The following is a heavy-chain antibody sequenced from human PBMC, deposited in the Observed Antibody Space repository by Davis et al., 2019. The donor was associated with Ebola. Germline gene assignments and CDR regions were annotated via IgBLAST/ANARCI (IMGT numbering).Heavy chain of an antibody. CDR2: IDPSDSYT. J-gene: IGHJ6*02. Sequence: GESLKISCKGSGYSFTSYWIGWVRQMPGKGLEWMGRIDPSDSYTNYSPSFQGHVTISADKSISTAYLQWSSLKASDTAMYYCARHPLTIFGVAEDAYYYYYGMDVWGQGTTVTVSS. D-gene: IGHD3-3*01. CDR3: ARHPLTIFGVAEDAYYYYYGMDV. CDR1: GYSFTSYW. V-gene: IGHV5-10-1*01.